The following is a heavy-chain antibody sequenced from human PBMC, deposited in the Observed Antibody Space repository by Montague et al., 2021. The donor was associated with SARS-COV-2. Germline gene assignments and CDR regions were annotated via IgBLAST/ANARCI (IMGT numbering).Heavy chain of an antibody. V-gene: IGHV4-39*02. CDR3: ARRGRKLLPVATTIGGFDI. CDR2: IYDSGST. CDR1: GGSIGSSNYY. D-gene: IGHD5-12*01. Sequence: SETLSLTCTVSGGSIGSSNYYWDWIRQPPGKGLEWIGGIYDSGSTYYNPSLKSRVTISVDTSKNHFSLKLSSVTAADTAVYYCARRGRKLLPVATTIGGFDIWGQGTMVTVSS. J-gene: IGHJ3*02.